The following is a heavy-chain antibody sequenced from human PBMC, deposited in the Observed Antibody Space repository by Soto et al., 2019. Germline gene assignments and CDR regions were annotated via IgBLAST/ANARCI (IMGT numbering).Heavy chain of an antibody. CDR3: ARTTYYYGMDV. CDR2: IYYSGST. V-gene: IGHV4-39*01. J-gene: IGHJ6*02. Sequence: SETLSLTCTVSGGSISSSSYYWGWIRQPPGKGLEWIESIYYSGSTYYNPSLKSRVTISVDTSKNQFSLKLSSVTAADTAVYYCARTTYYYGMDVWGQGTTVTVSS. CDR1: GGSISSSSYY.